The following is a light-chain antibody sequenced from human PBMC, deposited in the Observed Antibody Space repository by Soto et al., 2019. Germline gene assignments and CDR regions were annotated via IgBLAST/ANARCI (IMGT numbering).Light chain of an antibody. CDR3: QQYNNWYS. CDR1: QNVGSD. Sequence: EIVMTQSPATLSVSPGERATLSCRASQNVGSDLAWYQQKPGQPPRLLIYGASTRATGIPARFSGSGSGTEFTLTISSLQSEDFAVYYCQQYNNWYSFGQGTKLEIK. CDR2: GAS. J-gene: IGKJ2*03. V-gene: IGKV3-15*01.